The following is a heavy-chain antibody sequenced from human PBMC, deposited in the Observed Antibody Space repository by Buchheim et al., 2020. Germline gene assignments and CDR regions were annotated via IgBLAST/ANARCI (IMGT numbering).Heavy chain of an antibody. J-gene: IGHJ6*02. CDR3: ARDLRYYEKYYYYYGMDV. CDR2: INPNSGGP. CDR1: GYTFTGYY. V-gene: IGHV1-2*04. Sequence: QVQLVQSGAEVKKPGASVKVSCKASGYTFTGYYMHWVRQAPGQGLEWMGWINPNSGGPNYAQKFQGWVTMTRDTSISTAYMELSRLRSDDTAVYYCARDLRYYEKYYYYYGMDVWGQGTT. D-gene: IGHD3-3*01.